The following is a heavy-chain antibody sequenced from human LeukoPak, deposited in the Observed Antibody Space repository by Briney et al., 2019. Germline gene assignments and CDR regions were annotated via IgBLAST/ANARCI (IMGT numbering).Heavy chain of an antibody. Sequence: PGRSLRLSCETSGFTFSTYGMHWVRQAPGKGLEWVALISFDGSDKSYGTSVKGRFTISRDNAKNSLYLQMNSLRAEDTAVYYCARETPRGPIDYWGQGTLVTVSS. V-gene: IGHV3-33*05. CDR2: ISFDGSDK. J-gene: IGHJ4*02. D-gene: IGHD2-15*01. CDR3: ARETPRGPIDY. CDR1: GFTFSTYG.